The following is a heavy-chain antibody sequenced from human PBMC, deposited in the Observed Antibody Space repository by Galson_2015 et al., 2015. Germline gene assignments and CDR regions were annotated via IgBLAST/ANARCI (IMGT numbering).Heavy chain of an antibody. V-gene: IGHV4-61*09. CDR2: IYSSGTT. J-gene: IGHJ4*02. CDR1: GGSISSGSYC. CDR3: ARDLWGVSGSYYGFDY. D-gene: IGHD3-10*01. Sequence: TLSLTCTVSGGSISSGSYCWSWIRQPAGKGLEWIGHIYSSGTTNYNPSLKSRVTISVDTSKNQFSLKLSSVTAADTAVYYCARDLWGVSGSYYGFDYRGQGTLVTVSS.